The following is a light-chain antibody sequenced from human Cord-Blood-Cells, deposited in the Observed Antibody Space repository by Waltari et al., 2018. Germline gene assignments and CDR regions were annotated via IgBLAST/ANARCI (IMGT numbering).Light chain of an antibody. CDR3: CSYAGSYTF. Sequence: QSALTQPRSVSGSPGQSVTISCTGTSSAVGGYNSVSWYQQHPGKAPKLMIYDVSKRPSGVPDRFSGSKSGNTASLTISGLQAEDEADYYCCSYAGSYTFFGTGTKVTVL. CDR1: SSAVGGYNS. J-gene: IGLJ1*01. CDR2: DVS. V-gene: IGLV2-11*01.